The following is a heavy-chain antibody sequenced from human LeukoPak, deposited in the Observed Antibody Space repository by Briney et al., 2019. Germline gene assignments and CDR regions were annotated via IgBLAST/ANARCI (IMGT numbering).Heavy chain of an antibody. V-gene: IGHV3-23*01. J-gene: IGHJ4*02. CDR1: GFTVSSYA. CDR2: ISGSGGST. CDR3: AKTPPRSY. Sequence: ETGGSLRLSCAASGFTVSSYAIGWVRQARGKGLEWVSAISGSGGSTYYADSVKGRFTISRDNSKNTLYLQMNSLRAEDTVVYYCAKTPPRSYWGQGTRVTVSS.